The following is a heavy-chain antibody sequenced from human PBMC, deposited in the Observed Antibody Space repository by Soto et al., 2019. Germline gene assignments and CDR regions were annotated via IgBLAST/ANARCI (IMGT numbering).Heavy chain of an antibody. CDR3: ARRAVVAVTGSLDNWIDP. CDR1: GDSITSYN. CDR2: VYSSGST. V-gene: IGHV4-59*01. D-gene: IGHD2-21*01. Sequence: SETLSLTCTVSGDSITSYNWNWLRQPPGKALEWIGYVYSSGSTNYNPSLKSRVTISVDTSRNQFSLKVNSVTAADTAVYYCARRAVVAVTGSLDNWIDPWGQGILVTVSS. J-gene: IGHJ5*02.